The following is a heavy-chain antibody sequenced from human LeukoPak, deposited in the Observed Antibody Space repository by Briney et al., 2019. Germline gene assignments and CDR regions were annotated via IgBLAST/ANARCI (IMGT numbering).Heavy chain of an antibody. CDR3: ARDGYYDFWSGYPDY. D-gene: IGHD3-3*01. CDR1: GFTFSSYW. CDR2: ISYDGSNK. J-gene: IGHJ4*02. Sequence: GGSLRLSCAASGFTFSSYWMSWVRQAPGKGLEWVAVISYDGSNKYYADSVKGRFTISRDNSKNTLYLQMNSLRAEDTAVYYCARDGYYDFWSGYPDYWGQGTLVTVSS. V-gene: IGHV3-30-3*01.